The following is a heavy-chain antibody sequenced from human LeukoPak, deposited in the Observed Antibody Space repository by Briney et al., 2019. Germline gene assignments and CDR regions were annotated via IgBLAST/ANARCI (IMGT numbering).Heavy chain of an antibody. CDR2: IYPGDSDT. CDR1: GYSFTSYW. V-gene: IGHV5-51*01. J-gene: IGHJ6*03. CDR3: ATRQGYDSSGRVPYYYYYMDV. Sequence: GESLKISCKGSGYSFTSYWIGWVRQMPGKGLEWMGIIYPGDSDTRYSPSFQGQVTISADKSISTAYLQWSSLKASDTAMYYCATRQGYDSSGRVPYYYYYMDVWGKGTTVTVSS. D-gene: IGHD3-22*01.